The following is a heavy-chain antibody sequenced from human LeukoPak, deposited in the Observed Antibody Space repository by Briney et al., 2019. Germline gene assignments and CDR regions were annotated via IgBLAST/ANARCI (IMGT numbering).Heavy chain of an antibody. CDR3: ARDFYASGFYFWFDP. Sequence: KSSETLSLTCTVSGGYTGSHYWSWIRQPAGKGLEWIGRISPSGTTHYNTSLGSRVTMSVDTSKNYFSLRLSPVTAADTAVYYCARDFYASGFYFWFDPWGQGMLVTVSS. J-gene: IGHJ5*02. CDR2: ISPSGTT. V-gene: IGHV4-4*07. D-gene: IGHD2/OR15-2a*01. CDR1: GGYTGSHY.